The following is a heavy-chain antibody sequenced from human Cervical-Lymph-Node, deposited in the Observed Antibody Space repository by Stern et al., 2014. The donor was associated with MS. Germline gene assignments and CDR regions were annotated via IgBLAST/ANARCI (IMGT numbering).Heavy chain of an antibody. CDR2: MYSGGST. CDR1: GVTVDGSY. D-gene: IGHD2-2*01. V-gene: IGHV3-66*02. CDR3: ARDSTSPGRWGY. J-gene: IGHJ4*02. Sequence: EVQLVESGGGLVQPGGSLRLSCAASGVTVDGSYMSWVRQAPGKGLECVSVMYSGGSTLYADSVKGRFSISRDDSKNMLYLQMNSLRGDDTAVYYCARDSTSPGRWGYWGQGALVTVSS.